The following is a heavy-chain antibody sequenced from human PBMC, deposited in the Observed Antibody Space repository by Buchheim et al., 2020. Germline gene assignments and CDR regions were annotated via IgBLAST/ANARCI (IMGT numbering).Heavy chain of an antibody. J-gene: IGHJ4*02. Sequence: VQLLESGPGLVKPSETLSLTCTVSGGSITTYYWSWFRQPPGKGLEWIGHIYFTGRTNYNPSLKSRVTMSVDTSKNQFSLNLSSVTAADTAVYYCARGGSTGWATDFWGQGTL. CDR2: IYFTGRT. D-gene: IGHD6-19*01. CDR1: GGSITTYY. V-gene: IGHV4-59*08. CDR3: ARGGSTGWATDF.